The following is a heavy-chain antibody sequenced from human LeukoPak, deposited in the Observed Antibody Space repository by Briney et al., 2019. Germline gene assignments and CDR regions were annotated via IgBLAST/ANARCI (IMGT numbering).Heavy chain of an antibody. CDR3: ARRGAYCSSTSCLNWFDP. D-gene: IGHD2-2*01. CDR2: INRSGST. Sequence: PSETLSLTCAVYGGSFSGYYWSWIRQPPGKGLEWIGEINRSGSTNYNPSLKSRVTISVDTSKNQFSLKLSSVTAADTAVYYCARRGAYCSSTSCLNWFDPWGQGTLVTVSS. CDR1: GGSFSGYY. J-gene: IGHJ5*02. V-gene: IGHV4-34*01.